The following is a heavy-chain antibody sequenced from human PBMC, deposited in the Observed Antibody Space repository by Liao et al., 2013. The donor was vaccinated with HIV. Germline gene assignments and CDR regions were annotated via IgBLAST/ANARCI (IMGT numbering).Heavy chain of an antibody. CDR1: GGSFSGYY. Sequence: QVQLQQWGAGLLKPSETLSLTCAVYGGSFSGYYWSWVRQPPGKGLEWIGEINQSGSTNYNPSLKSRVTISLDTSKNQFSLKLSSVTAADTAVYYCARGSRYFDWILSGPRLITDAFSFWGQGTMVTVSS. CDR3: ARGSRYFDWILSGPRLITDAFSF. D-gene: IGHD3-9*01. CDR2: INQSGST. J-gene: IGHJ3*01. V-gene: IGHV4-34*02.